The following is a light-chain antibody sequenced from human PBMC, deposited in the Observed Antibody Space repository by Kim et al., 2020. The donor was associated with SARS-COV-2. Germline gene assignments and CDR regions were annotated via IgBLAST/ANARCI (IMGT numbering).Light chain of an antibody. CDR3: QQANSFPLT. V-gene: IGKV1-12*01. CDR1: QDIDDW. J-gene: IGKJ4*01. CDR2: AAS. Sequence: ASVGDRVTITCRASQDIDDWLAWYQQKPGKAPNLLITAASTLHDGVPSRFGGSGSGTEFTLIINNLQPEDFATYFCQQANSFPLTFAGGTKVDIK.